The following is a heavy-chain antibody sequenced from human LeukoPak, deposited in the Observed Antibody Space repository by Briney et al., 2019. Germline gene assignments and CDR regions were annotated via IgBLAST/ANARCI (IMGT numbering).Heavy chain of an antibody. D-gene: IGHD6-13*01. Sequence: SETLSLTCTVSGGSVSSGSYYWSWIRQPPGKGLEWIGYIYYSGSTNYNPSLKSRVTISVDTSKNQFSLKLSSVTAADTAVYYCARGIAAACNKEFDYWGQGTLVTVSS. J-gene: IGHJ4*02. CDR3: ARGIAAACNKEFDY. V-gene: IGHV4-61*01. CDR1: GGSVSSGSYY. CDR2: IYYSGST.